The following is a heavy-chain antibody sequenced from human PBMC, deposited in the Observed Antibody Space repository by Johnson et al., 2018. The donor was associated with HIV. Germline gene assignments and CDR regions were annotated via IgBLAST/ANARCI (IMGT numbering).Heavy chain of an antibody. CDR1: GFTFSGYG. J-gene: IGHJ3*02. D-gene: IGHD6-19*01. V-gene: IGHV3-33*08. Sequence: QGQLVEFGGGEVQPGRSLRLSCAASGFTFSGYGMHWVRQAPGKGLEWVAVIWYDGSNKYYADSVKGRFTISRDNSKNTLYLQMNSLRAEDTAVYYCARDRSSGWYGRVDAFDIWGQGTMVTVSS. CDR3: ARDRSSGWYGRVDAFDI. CDR2: IWYDGSNK.